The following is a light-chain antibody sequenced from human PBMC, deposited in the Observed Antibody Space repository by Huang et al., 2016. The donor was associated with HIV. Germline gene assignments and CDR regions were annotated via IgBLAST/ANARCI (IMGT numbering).Light chain of an antibody. V-gene: IGKV1-39*01. CDR3: QQSSSSPFT. CDR2: TAF. Sequence: DIQMTQSPYSLSASVGDRVTITCRASHNSNIYLNWYQQKPGKAPNLLIYTAFTLQSGVPSRFSGSGSGTDFTLTINSLQPEDFATYYCQQSSSSPFTFGPGTKVDI. J-gene: IGKJ3*01. CDR1: HNSNIY.